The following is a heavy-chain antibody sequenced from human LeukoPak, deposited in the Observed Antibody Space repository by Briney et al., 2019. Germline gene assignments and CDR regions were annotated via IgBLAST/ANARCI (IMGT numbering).Heavy chain of an antibody. CDR2: IRSKIVGGTT. CDR3: TTDLPP. Sequence: GGSLRLSCAAPGFTFSNVWMAWVCQAPGKGLEWVGRIRSKIVGGTTDYAAPVKGRFTISRDDSKNTLYLQMNSLKIEDTAVYYCTTDLPPWGQGTLVTVSS. V-gene: IGHV3-15*01. CDR1: GFTFSNVW. J-gene: IGHJ5*02.